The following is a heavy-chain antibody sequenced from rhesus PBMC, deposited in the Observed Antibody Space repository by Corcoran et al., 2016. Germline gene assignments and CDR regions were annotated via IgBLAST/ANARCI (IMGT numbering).Heavy chain of an antibody. CDR2: IYGSSGST. V-gene: IGHV4-76*01. CDR3: ARDRTTVGYFDY. CDR1: GYSISSGYD. J-gene: IGHJ4*01. Sequence: QVQLQESGPGVVKPSETQSLTCAVSGYSISSGYDWSWIRQPPGKGLEWIGYIYGSSGSTNYNPSLKNRVTISKDTSKNQFSLKLSSVTAADMAVYYCARDRTTVGYFDYWGQGVLVTVSS. D-gene: IGHD4-29*01.